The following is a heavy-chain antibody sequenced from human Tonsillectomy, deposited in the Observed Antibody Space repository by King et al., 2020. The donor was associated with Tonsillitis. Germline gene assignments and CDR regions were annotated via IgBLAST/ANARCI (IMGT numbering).Heavy chain of an antibody. CDR2: IFYSGGT. CDR3: ARASTEGGNYDY. J-gene: IGHJ4*02. CDR1: GGSIGSYY. D-gene: IGHD2-15*01. V-gene: IGHV4-59*01. Sequence: VQLQESGPGLVKPSETLSLTCTVSGGSIGSYYWSWIRQPPGKGLEWIGYIFYSGGTSYNPSLKSRVTISVDTSKNQFSLKLSSVTAADTAVYYCARASTEGGNYDYGGQGTLVTVSS.